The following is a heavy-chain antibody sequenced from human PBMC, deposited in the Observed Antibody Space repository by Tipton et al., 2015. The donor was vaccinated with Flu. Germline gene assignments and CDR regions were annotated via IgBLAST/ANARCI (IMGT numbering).Heavy chain of an antibody. V-gene: IGHV4-34*10. CDR2: INHSGSI. J-gene: IGHJ3*02. CDR1: GGSFSGYY. Sequence: TLSLTCAVYGGSFSGYYWTWIRQPPGKGLEWIGEINHSGSINYNPSLKSRVTMSVDTSKNQFSLKLTSVTAADTALYYCARDQTYYYGSSDAFDIWGQGTMVTVSS. D-gene: IGHD3-10*01. CDR3: ARDQTYYYGSSDAFDI.